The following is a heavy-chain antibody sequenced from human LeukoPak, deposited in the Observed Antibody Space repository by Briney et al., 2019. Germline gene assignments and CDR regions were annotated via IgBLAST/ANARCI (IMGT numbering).Heavy chain of an antibody. CDR2: IWYDGSNK. V-gene: IGHV3-33*01. CDR3: ARALVGATYYYGMDV. D-gene: IGHD1-26*01. J-gene: IGHJ6*02. CDR1: GFTFSSYG. Sequence: GGSLRLSCAASGFTFSSYGMHWVRQAPGKGLEWVAVIWYDGSNKYYADSVKGRFTISRDKSKNTLYLQMNSLRAEDTAVYYCARALVGATYYYGMDVWGQGTTVTVSS.